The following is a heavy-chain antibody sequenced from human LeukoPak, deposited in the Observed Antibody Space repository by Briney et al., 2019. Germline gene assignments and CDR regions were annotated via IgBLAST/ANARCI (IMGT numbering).Heavy chain of an antibody. CDR1: GYIFTTYW. V-gene: IGHV5-51*01. D-gene: IGHD6-13*01. J-gene: IGHJ4*02. CDR2: IYPADSDT. Sequence: GESLKISCKGSGYIFTTYWVAWVRQMPGKGLEWMGIIYPADSDTRYSPSFQGQVTISADRSINTAYLQWSSLRASDSAVYYCARKTLASAGPIDSWGQGTLVTVSS. CDR3: ARKTLASAGPIDS.